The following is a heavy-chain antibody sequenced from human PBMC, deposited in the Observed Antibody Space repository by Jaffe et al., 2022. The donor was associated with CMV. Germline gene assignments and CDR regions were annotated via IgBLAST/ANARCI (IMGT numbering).Heavy chain of an antibody. V-gene: IGHV3-49*05. CDR1: GFTFGDYA. CDR3: TRDPGGTITPRPEIVVARQGGMN. J-gene: IGHJ4*02. Sequence: EVQLVESGGGLVKPGRSLRLSCTASGFTFGDYAMSWFRQAPGKGLEWVGFIRSKAYGGTTEYAASVKGRFTISRDDSKSIAYLQMNSLKTEDTAVYYCTRDPGGTITPRPEIVVARQGGMNWGQGTLVTVSS. D-gene: IGHD3-22*01. CDR2: IRSKAYGGTT.